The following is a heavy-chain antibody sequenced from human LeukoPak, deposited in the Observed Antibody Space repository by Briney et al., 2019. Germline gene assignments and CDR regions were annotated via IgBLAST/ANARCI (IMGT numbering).Heavy chain of an antibody. CDR1: GYTFTGYY. CDR2: INPNSGGT. V-gene: IGHV1-2*02. CDR3: ARDNSVGDNAWWFDP. D-gene: IGHD1-26*01. Sequence: LGASVKVSCKASGYTFTGYYMHWVRQAPGQGLEWMGWINPNSGGTNYAQKFQGRVTMTRDTSISTDYMELSSLRSEDTAIYYCARDNSVGDNAWWFDPWGQGTLVTVSS. J-gene: IGHJ5*02.